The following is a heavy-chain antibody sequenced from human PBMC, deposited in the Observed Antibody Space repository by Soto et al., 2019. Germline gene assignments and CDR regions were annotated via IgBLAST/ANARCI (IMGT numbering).Heavy chain of an antibody. V-gene: IGHV3-15*01. Sequence: EVQLVESGGGLVQPGGSMRISCAASGFAFTNAWMSWVRQAPGKGLEWVGRIKSKTSGGTTDYAAPVKCRFTISRDESTNTLYLQMHRLKSEDSAVYHCAKDGATGFWSNGGWHTKSIWGQGTLVVVSS. CDR3: AKDGATGFWSNGGWHTKSI. CDR2: IKSKTSGGTT. D-gene: IGHD2-8*01. CDR1: GFAFTNAW. J-gene: IGHJ4*02.